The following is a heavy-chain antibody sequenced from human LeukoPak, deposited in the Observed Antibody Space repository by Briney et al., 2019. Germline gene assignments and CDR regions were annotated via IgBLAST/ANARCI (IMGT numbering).Heavy chain of an antibody. CDR2: ISGSGGST. CDR3: ARHLLWFGELSGGFDY. D-gene: IGHD3-10*01. J-gene: IGHJ4*02. CDR1: GFTFTSYG. V-gene: IGHV3-23*01. Sequence: QPGGTLRLSCAASGFTFTSYGMSWVRQAPGKGLEWVSGISGSGGSTYYADSVKGRFTISRDNSKNTLYLQMNSLRAEDTAVYYCARHLLWFGELSGGFDYWGQGTLVTVSS.